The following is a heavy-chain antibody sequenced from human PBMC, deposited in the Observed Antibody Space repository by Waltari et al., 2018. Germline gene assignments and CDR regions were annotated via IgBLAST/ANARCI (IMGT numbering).Heavy chain of an antibody. CDR2: IIPIFGTA. J-gene: IGHJ4*02. CDR1: GGTFSSYA. V-gene: IGHV1-69*12. CDR3: ARGPSDPDGYNFSPFDY. Sequence: QVQLVQSGAEVKKPGSSVKVSCQASGGTFSSYALSWVRQAPGQGLGWMGGIIPIFGTANDAQKFQGRVTITADESTSTAYMELSSLRSEDTAVYYCARGPSDPDGYNFSPFDYWGQGTLVTVSS. D-gene: IGHD5-12*01.